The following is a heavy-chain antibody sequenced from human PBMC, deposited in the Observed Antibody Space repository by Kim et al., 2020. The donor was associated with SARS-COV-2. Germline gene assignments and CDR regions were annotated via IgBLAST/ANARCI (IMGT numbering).Heavy chain of an antibody. J-gene: IGHJ6*01. Sequence: GGSLRLSCAASGFTFSSCAIHWVRQAPGKGLEWVAVISYDGSNKNYADSVKGRFTISRDNSKNTLYLQMNSLRAEDTALYYCARDPGSCLGGLTYYYYG. D-gene: IGHD3-16*01. V-gene: IGHV3-30-3*01. CDR1: GFTFSSCA. CDR3: ARDPGSCLGGLTYYYYG. CDR2: ISYDGSNK.